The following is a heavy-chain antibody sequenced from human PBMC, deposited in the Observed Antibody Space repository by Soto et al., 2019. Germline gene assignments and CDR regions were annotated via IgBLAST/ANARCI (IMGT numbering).Heavy chain of an antibody. Sequence: ASVKVSCKASGYTFTSNDINWVRQATGQGLEWMGWMNPKSGNTGNAQKFQGRVTMTRNTSISTAYMDLSSLRSEDTAVYYCARGPDIVLMVYAPNWFDPWGQGTLVTVSS. J-gene: IGHJ5*02. CDR1: GYTFTSND. CDR3: ARGPDIVLMVYAPNWFDP. V-gene: IGHV1-8*01. CDR2: MNPKSGNT. D-gene: IGHD2-8*01.